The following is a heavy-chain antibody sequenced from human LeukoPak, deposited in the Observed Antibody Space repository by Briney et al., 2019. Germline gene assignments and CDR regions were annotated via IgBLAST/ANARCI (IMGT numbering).Heavy chain of an antibody. V-gene: IGHV4-4*07. J-gene: IGHJ6*03. Sequence: PSETLSLTCTVSGGSITSYYWSWIRQPAGKGLEWIGRIYTTGSTYYNHFLKSRVTMAVDTSKNQFSLRLSSVTAADTAVYYCARGVRRDGYKLFFSYYMDVWGKGTTVTVSS. D-gene: IGHD5-24*01. CDR1: GGSITSYY. CDR3: ARGVRRDGYKLFFSYYMDV. CDR2: IYTTGST.